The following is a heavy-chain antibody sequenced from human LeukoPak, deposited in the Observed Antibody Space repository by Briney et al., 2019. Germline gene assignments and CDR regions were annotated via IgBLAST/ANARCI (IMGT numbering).Heavy chain of an antibody. V-gene: IGHV3-23*01. D-gene: IGHD3-22*01. J-gene: IGHJ4*02. CDR3: AKAPYYYDSSGYPDY. Sequence: GGSLRLTCAASGFTFSSYAMSWVRQAPGKGLEWVSAISGSGGSTYYADSVKGRFTISRDNSKNTLYLQMNSLRAEDTAVYYCAKAPYYYDSSGYPDYWGQGTLVTVSS. CDR1: GFTFSSYA. CDR2: ISGSGGST.